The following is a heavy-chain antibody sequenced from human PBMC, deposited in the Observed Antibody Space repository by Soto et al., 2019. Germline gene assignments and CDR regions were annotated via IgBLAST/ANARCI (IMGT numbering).Heavy chain of an antibody. CDR2: ISGSGGST. Sequence: EVQLLESGGGLVQPGGSLRLSCAASGFTFSSYAMSWVRQAPGKGLEWVSAISGSGGSTYYTDSVKGRFTISRDNSKNTLYLQMNSLRAEDTAVYYCAKFPGYSSGWYYFDYWGQGTLVTVSS. J-gene: IGHJ4*02. CDR1: GFTFSSYA. V-gene: IGHV3-23*01. CDR3: AKFPGYSSGWYYFDY. D-gene: IGHD6-19*01.